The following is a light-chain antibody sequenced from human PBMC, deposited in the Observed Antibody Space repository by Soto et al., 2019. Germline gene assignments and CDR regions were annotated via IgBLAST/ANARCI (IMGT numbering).Light chain of an antibody. CDR1: QSISND. J-gene: IGKJ5*01. CDR2: AAS. Sequence: EVVMTQSPTLSVSPGEGATLSCRASQSISNDLAWYQQKPGQAPRLLIYAASTRATGIPARFSGSGSGTEFTLAMSSLLSEDFAVYHCQQYNAWPLTFGQGTRLEI. CDR3: QQYNAWPLT. V-gene: IGKV3-15*01.